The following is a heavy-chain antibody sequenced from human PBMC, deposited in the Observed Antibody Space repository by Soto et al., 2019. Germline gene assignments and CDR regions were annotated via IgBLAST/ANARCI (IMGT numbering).Heavy chain of an antibody. CDR1: GYSFSNYW. CDR2: ICRAGSAS. V-gene: IGHV5-51*01. CDR3: ARLGPGD. J-gene: IGHJ4*02. D-gene: IGHD7-27*01. Sequence: GESLEISCKGSGYSFSNYWIGWVRQMPGKGLEWMGRICRAGSASSYSPSFQGHVSISADRTTNTAYLQWSSLTTSDTAMYYCARLGPGDWGQGTLVTVSS.